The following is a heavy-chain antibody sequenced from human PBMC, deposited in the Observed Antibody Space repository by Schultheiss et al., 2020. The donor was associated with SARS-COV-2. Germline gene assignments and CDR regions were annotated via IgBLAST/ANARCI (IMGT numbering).Heavy chain of an antibody. Sequence: GGSLRLSCAASGFTFSSYWMHWVRQAPGKGLVWVAVISHDGNNKNYGDSVNGRFTISRDNSKNTLDLQMNSLRDEDTAMYYCAKDTRNYYAFDSWGQGTLVTVSS. J-gene: IGHJ4*02. V-gene: IGHV3-30*18. CDR3: AKDTRNYYAFDS. CDR2: ISHDGNNK. D-gene: IGHD1-26*01. CDR1: GFTFSSYW.